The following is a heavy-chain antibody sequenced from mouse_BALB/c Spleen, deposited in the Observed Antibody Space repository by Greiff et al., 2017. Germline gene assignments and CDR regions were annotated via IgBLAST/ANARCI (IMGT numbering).Heavy chain of an antibody. Sequence: EVKVVESGGGLVQPGGSLKLSCAASGFTFSSYTMSWVRQTPEKRLEWVAYISNGGGSTYYPDTVKGRFTISRDNAKNTLYLQMSSLKSEDTAMYYCARHGDLIYYDYGDYAMDYWGQGTSVTVSS. V-gene: IGHV5-12-2*01. D-gene: IGHD2-4*01. CDR1: GFTFSSYT. CDR3: ARHGDLIYYDYGDYAMDY. CDR2: ISNGGGST. J-gene: IGHJ4*01.